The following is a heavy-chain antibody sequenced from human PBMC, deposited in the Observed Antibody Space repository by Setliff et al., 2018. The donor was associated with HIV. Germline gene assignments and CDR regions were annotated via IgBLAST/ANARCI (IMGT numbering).Heavy chain of an antibody. CDR2: ISWDGGST. D-gene: IGHD3-10*01. J-gene: IGHJ4*02. V-gene: IGHV3-43D*04. Sequence: SCAASGFTFDDYAMHWVRQGPGKGLEWVSLISWDGGSTHYADSVKGRFTMSRDNSENSLYLQMNSLRAEDTALYYCAKDYYGSGSYPDYWGQGTQVTVSS. CDR3: AKDYYGSGSYPDY. CDR1: GFTFDDYA.